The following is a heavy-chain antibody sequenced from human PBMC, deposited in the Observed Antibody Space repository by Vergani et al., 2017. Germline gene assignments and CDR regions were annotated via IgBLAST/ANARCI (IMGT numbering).Heavy chain of an antibody. D-gene: IGHD3-10*02. CDR3: AREMFGPQAY. Sequence: EVQLVESGGGLVQPGGSLRLSCAASGFTFSSYEMNWVRQAPGKGLEWVSYISSSGSTIYYADSVKGRFTISRDNAKNSPYLQMNSLRAEDTAVYYCAREMFGPQAYWGQGTMVTVSS. CDR1: GFTFSSYE. V-gene: IGHV3-48*03. CDR2: ISSSGSTI. J-gene: IGHJ3*01.